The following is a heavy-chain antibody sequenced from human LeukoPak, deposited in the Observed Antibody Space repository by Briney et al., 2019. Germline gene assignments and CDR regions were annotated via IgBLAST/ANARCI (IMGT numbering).Heavy chain of an antibody. V-gene: IGHV3-23*05. Sequence: GGSLRLSCAASGFTFRSYAMSWVRQAPGKGLEWVSTIGSTGSNTYHTDSVKGRFTISRDNSKNTLYLQINGLRADDTAVYYCAKSMSTVTTSPFWGQGTLVTVSS. CDR3: AKSMSTVTTSPF. CDR2: IGSTGSNT. CDR1: GFTFRSYA. D-gene: IGHD4-17*01. J-gene: IGHJ4*02.